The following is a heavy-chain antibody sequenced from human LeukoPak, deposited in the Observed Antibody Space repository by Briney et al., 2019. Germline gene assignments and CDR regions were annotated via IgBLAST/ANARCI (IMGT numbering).Heavy chain of an antibody. D-gene: IGHD3-9*01. CDR3: AKWGDYDVLTGYYVSDY. J-gene: IGHJ4*02. Sequence: GGSLRLSCAASGFTFSNYAMSWVRQAPGKGLEWVSAITGSGGNTYYTDSVKGRFTIPRDNSKNTVFLQMNSLRAEDTAVYYCAKWGDYDVLTGYYVSDYWGQGTLVTVSS. V-gene: IGHV3-23*01. CDR2: ITGSGGNT. CDR1: GFTFSNYA.